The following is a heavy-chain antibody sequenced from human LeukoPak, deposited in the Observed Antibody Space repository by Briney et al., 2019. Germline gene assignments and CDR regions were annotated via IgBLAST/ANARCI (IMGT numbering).Heavy chain of an antibody. V-gene: IGHV3-23*01. CDR1: GFAFNNYA. J-gene: IGHJ3*01. D-gene: IGHD6-19*01. Sequence: GGSLRLSCTASGFAFNNYALSWVRQAPGTGLEWVSAISGSGANTYYADSVKGRFTISKDNSNNTLYLQINSLRAEDTALYYCTKVMYSSGWSDAFDVWGQGTKVTVSS. CDR2: ISGSGANT. CDR3: TKVMYSSGWSDAFDV.